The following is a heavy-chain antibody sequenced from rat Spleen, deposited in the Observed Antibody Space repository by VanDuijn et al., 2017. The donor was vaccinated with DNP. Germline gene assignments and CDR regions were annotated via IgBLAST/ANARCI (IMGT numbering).Heavy chain of an antibody. D-gene: IGHD1-5*01. CDR2: ISYSGRT. V-gene: IGHV3-1*01. Sequence: EVQLQESGPGLVKPSQSLSLTCSVTAYSITSHYWGWIRKFPGNKMEWIGHISYSGRTTYNPSLKSRISITRDTSKNQFFLQLNSVSTEDTATYYCARWKIGPHYFDYWGQGGMVTVSS. CDR1: AYSITSHY. J-gene: IGHJ2*01. CDR3: ARWKIGPHYFDY.